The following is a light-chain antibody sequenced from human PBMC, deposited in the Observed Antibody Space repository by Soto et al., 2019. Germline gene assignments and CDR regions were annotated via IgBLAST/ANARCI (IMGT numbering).Light chain of an antibody. Sequence: EIVLTQSPGTLSLSPGERATLSCRASQSVGRNFLAWYQQKPGQAPRFLIYGASSRATGIPDRFSGSGSGTDFTLTISRLEPEDFAVYYCHQYAYSPRTFGQGTKVEIK. CDR1: QSVGRNF. CDR3: HQYAYSPRT. CDR2: GAS. V-gene: IGKV3-20*01. J-gene: IGKJ1*01.